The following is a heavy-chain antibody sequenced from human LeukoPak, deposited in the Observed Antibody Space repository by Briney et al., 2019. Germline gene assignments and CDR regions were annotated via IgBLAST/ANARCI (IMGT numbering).Heavy chain of an antibody. Sequence: EASVTVSFKASGYTFTDYYMHWVRQAPGQGLEWMGWINPNSGGTNYAQKFQGRVTMTRDTSISTAYMELSRLRSDDTAVYYCARADPSSAQSDWGQGTLVTVSS. CDR3: ARADPSSAQSD. J-gene: IGHJ4*02. D-gene: IGHD6-25*01. CDR2: INPNSGGT. CDR1: GYTFTDYY. V-gene: IGHV1-2*02.